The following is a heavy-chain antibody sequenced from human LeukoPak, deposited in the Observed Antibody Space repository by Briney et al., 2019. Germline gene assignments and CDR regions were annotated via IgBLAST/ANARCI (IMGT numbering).Heavy chain of an antibody. CDR1: GGSISSSSYY. CDR2: IYYSGST. Sequence: SETLSLTCTVSGGSISSSSYYWSWIRQPPGKGLEWIGYIYYSGSTNYNPSLKSRVTISVDTSKNQFSLKLSSVTAADTAVYYCARDRYYYGSGSWFDPWGQGTLVTVSS. CDR3: ARDRYYYGSGSWFDP. D-gene: IGHD3-10*01. J-gene: IGHJ5*02. V-gene: IGHV4-61*01.